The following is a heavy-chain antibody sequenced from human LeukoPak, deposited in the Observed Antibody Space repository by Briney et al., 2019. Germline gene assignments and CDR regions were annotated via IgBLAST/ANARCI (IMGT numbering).Heavy chain of an antibody. Sequence: SETLSLTCSVSDDSITMYYWTWIRQPPGKGLEWIGYVDHTGSTNFNPSLNGRVSISRDTTKNLFSLRLRSVTAADTAVYFCARGRVSSSTWYSTYYYYFYMDVSGKGTTVTVSS. CDR1: DDSITMYY. V-gene: IGHV4-59*01. D-gene: IGHD1-1*01. CDR2: VDHTGST. J-gene: IGHJ6*03. CDR3: ARGRVSSSTWYSTYYYYFYMDV.